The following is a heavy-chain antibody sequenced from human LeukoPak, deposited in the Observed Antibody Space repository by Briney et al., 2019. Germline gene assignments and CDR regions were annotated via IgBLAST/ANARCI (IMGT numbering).Heavy chain of an antibody. D-gene: IGHD1-7*01. CDR2: INPNSGGT. CDR3: ARDLELELPDY. CDR1: DYTFTGYY. Sequence: ASVTVSCKASDYTFTGYYMHWVRRAPGQGLEWMGWINPNSGGTNYAQKFQGRVTMTRDTSISTAYMELSRLRSDDTAVYYCARDLELELPDYWGQGTLVTVSS. V-gene: IGHV1-2*02. J-gene: IGHJ4*02.